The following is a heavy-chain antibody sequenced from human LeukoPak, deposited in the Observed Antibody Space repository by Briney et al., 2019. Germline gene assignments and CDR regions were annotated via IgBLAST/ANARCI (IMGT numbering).Heavy chain of an antibody. CDR2: ISISSSTV. J-gene: IGHJ5*02. CDR1: GFTFSSYD. V-gene: IGHV3-48*01. CDR3: ARGPPLFDP. Sequence: PGGSLRLSCAASGFTFSSYDMNWIRQAPGKGLEWISYISISSSTVYYAGSVKGRFTISRDNAKNSLYLQMNSLRAEDTAIYYCARGPPLFDPWGQGTLVTVSS.